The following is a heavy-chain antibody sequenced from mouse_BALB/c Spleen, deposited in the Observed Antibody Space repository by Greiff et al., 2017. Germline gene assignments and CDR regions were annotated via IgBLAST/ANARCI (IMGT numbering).Heavy chain of an antibody. Sequence: EVKLQESGPGLVKPSQSLSLTCTVTGYSITSDYAWNWIRQFPGNKLEWMGYISYSGSTSYNPSLKSRISITRDTSKNQFFLQLNSVTTEDTATYYCARERYDGYYAMDYWGQGTSVTVSS. CDR2: ISYSGST. CDR1: GYSITSDYA. CDR3: ARERYDGYYAMDY. V-gene: IGHV3-2*02. D-gene: IGHD2-14*01. J-gene: IGHJ4*01.